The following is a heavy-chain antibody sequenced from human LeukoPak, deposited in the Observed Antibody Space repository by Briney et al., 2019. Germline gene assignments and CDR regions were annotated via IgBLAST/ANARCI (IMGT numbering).Heavy chain of an antibody. V-gene: IGHV4-4*07. CDR1: GGSITDS. CDR3: AGEVSRPFYSYYIDV. Sequence: PSETLSLTCAVSGGSITDSRTWIWQAAGKGLEWVGHIQKSGNTNFNPSLKSRVSMLVDTSKNQFSLNMSSVTAADTAVYYCAGEVSRPFYSYYIDVWGKGTAVTVSS. CDR2: IQKSGNT. D-gene: IGHD2-21*01. J-gene: IGHJ6*03.